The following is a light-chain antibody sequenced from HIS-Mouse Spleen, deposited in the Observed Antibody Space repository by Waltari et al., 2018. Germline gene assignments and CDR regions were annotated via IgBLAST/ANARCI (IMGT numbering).Light chain of an antibody. V-gene: IGKV2-28*01. Sequence: DIVMTQSPLSLPVTPGEPASISCRSSQSLLHSNGYNYLGWYLQKPGQSPQLLSYLGSNRASGVPDRFSGSGSGTDFTLKISRVEAEDVGVYYCMQALQTPWTFGQGTKLEIK. CDR2: LGS. J-gene: IGKJ2*01. CDR3: MQALQTPWT. CDR1: QSLLHSNGYNY.